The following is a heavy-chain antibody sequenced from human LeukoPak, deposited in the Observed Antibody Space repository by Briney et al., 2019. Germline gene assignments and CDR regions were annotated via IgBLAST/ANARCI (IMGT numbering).Heavy chain of an antibody. CDR3: ARDSTSLLWFGELFDGMDV. V-gene: IGHV4-38-2*02. J-gene: IGHJ6*02. D-gene: IGHD3-10*01. Sequence: KPSETLSLTCTVSGYSISSGYYWGWIRQPPGKGLEWIGSIYHSGSTYYNPSLKSRVTISVDTSKNQFSLKLSSVTAADTAVYYCARDSTSLLWFGELFDGMDVWGQGTTVTVSS. CDR1: GYSISSGYY. CDR2: IYHSGST.